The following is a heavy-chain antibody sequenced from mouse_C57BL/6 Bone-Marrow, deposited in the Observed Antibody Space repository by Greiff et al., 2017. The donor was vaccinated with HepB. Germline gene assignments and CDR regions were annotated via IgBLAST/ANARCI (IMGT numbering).Heavy chain of an antibody. J-gene: IGHJ2*01. D-gene: IGHD1-1*01. CDR1: GFNIKDYY. CDR2: IDPEDGET. CDR3: AGGAVVAHYFDY. Sequence: EVKLVESGAELVKPGASVKLSCTASGFNIKDYYMHWVKQRTEQGLEWIGRIDPEDGETKYAPKFQGKATITADTSSNTAYLQLSSLTSEDTAVYYCAGGAVVAHYFDYWGQGTTLTVSS. V-gene: IGHV14-2*01.